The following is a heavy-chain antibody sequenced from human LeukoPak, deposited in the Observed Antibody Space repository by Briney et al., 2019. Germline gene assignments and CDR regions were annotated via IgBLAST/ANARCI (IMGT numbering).Heavy chain of an antibody. CDR1: GGSISSSTHY. CDR3: ARGGTSSSGSYLNCFDP. CDR2: IYYRGST. V-gene: IGHV4-39*02. J-gene: IGHJ5*02. Sequence: PSETLSLPCTVSGGSISSSTHYWGWIRQPPGKGLEWIGSIYYRGSTYYNPSLKSRVTISADTSKNHYSLKQSSVTAADTAVFYCARGGTSSSGSYLNCFDPWGQGTLVTVSS. D-gene: IGHD1-26*01.